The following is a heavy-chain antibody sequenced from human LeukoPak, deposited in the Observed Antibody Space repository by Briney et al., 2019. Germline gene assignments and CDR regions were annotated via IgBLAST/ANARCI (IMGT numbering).Heavy chain of an antibody. Sequence: SETLSLTCTVSGGSISSGCYYWSWIRQPAGKGLEWIGRIYTSGSTNYNPSLKSRVTISVDTSKNQFSLKLSSVTAADTAVYYCARGGYVLDYWGQGTLVTVSS. CDR3: ARGGYVLDY. CDR1: GGSISSGCYY. D-gene: IGHD5-12*01. J-gene: IGHJ4*02. CDR2: IYTSGST. V-gene: IGHV4-61*02.